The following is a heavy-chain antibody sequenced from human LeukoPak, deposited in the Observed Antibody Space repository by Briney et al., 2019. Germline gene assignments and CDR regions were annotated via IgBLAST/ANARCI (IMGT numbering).Heavy chain of an antibody. V-gene: IGHV3-21*01. J-gene: IGHJ6*03. CDR1: GFTFSSYS. Sequence: GGSLRLSCAASGFTFSSYSMNWVRQAPGKGLEWVSSISSSSSYIYYADSANGPFTISRGNAKNSLDLQMNSLRAEDTAVYYCARDPLDYRSIVVVPAAIPDYYYYMDVWGKGTTVTVSS. CDR2: ISSSSSYI. D-gene: IGHD2-2*01. CDR3: ARDPLDYRSIVVVPAAIPDYYYYMDV.